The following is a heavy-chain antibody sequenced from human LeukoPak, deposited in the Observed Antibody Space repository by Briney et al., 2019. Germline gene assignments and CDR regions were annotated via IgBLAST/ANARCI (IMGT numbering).Heavy chain of an antibody. V-gene: IGHV1-3*01. CDR1: GYTFTIYA. D-gene: IGHD3-10*01. Sequence: ASVNVSFKASGYTFTIYAIHWVRQAPGQRLEGMGWINAGNGNTKYSQKFQGRVTIITDTSASTAYMELSSLRSEDTAVYYCAGEGGSGSSSVFVYWGQGTLVTVSS. J-gene: IGHJ4*02. CDR2: INAGNGNT. CDR3: AGEGGSGSSSVFVY.